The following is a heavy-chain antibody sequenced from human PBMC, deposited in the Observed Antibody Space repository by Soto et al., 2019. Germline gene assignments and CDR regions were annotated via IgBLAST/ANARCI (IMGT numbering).Heavy chain of an antibody. CDR3: ARPAGTRFLGWLLPHWYFDL. CDR2: IKQEGSEK. CDR1: GFTFSSYW. J-gene: IGHJ2*01. D-gene: IGHD3-3*01. V-gene: IGHV3-7*01. Sequence: EVQLVESGGGLVQPGGSLRLSCAASGFTFSSYWMSWVRQAPGKGLEWVANIKQEGSEKYYVDSVKGRFTISRDNATNSLYKQMNSLRGEHTAVYYCARPAGTRFLGWLLPHWYFDLWGRGTMVTVSS.